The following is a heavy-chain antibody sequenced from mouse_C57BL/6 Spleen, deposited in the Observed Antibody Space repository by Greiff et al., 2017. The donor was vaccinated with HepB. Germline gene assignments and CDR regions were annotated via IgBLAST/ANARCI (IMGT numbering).Heavy chain of an antibody. Sequence: QVQLKQSGAELAKPGASVKLSCKASGYTFTSYWMHWVKQRPGQGLEWIGYINPSSGYTKYNQKFKDKATLTADKSSSTAYMQLSSLTYEDSAVYFCRVGGYRGYAMDYWGQGTSVTVSS. CDR3: RVGGYRGYAMDY. J-gene: IGHJ4*01. CDR1: GYTFTSYW. V-gene: IGHV1-7*01. D-gene: IGHD1-1*02. CDR2: INPSSGYT.